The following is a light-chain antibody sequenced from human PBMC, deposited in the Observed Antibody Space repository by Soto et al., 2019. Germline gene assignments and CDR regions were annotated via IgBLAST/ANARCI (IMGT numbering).Light chain of an antibody. CDR1: ESIRTY. J-gene: IGKJ1*01. CDR2: AAS. Sequence: DIQITLSPSSLSSSLWYRFTVTCRASESIRTYLNWYQQKPGKAPNLLIYAASTLQSGIPSRFSGSGSGTDFIFTISSLQPEDFATYFCQQSYNSPPTFGQGTKVDIK. CDR3: QQSYNSPPT. V-gene: IGKV1-39*01.